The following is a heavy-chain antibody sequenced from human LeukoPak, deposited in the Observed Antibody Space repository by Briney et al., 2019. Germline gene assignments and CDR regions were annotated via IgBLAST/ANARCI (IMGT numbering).Heavy chain of an antibody. J-gene: IGHJ5*02. CDR2: INPNSGGT. V-gene: IGHV1-2*02. Sequence: ASVKVSCKASGYTFTSYYIHWVRQAPGQGLEWMGWINPNSGGTNYAQKFQGRVTMTRDTSISTAYMELSRLRSDDTAVYYCARDKGYCTNGVCLGSNWFDPWGQGTLVTVPS. CDR1: GYTFTSYY. D-gene: IGHD2-8*01. CDR3: ARDKGYCTNGVCLGSNWFDP.